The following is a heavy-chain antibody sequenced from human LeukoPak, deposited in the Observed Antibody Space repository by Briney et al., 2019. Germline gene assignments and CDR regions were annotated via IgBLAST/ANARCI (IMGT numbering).Heavy chain of an antibody. CDR2: IKQDGREK. V-gene: IGHV3-7*04. D-gene: IGHD6-19*01. CDR1: GSTLSELW. CDR3: VGGYGWLPDY. J-gene: IGHJ4*02. Sequence: RGSLRLSCAASGSTLSELWMNWVRQAPGKGLEWVANIKQDGREKNYVDSVKGRFTISRDNAKNSAYLQMNNLRVDDTAVYYCVGGYGWLPDYWGQGTLVTVSS.